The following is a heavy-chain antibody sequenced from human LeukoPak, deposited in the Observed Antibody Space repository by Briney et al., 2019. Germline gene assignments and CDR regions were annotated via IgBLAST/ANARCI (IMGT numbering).Heavy chain of an antibody. CDR2: ISSSGSTI. D-gene: IGHD5-12*01. V-gene: IGHV3-48*03. CDR1: GFTFSSYE. J-gene: IGHJ3*02. CDR3: ARDLRPYSGYDNLAFDI. Sequence: GGSLRLSCAASGFTFSSYEMNWVRQAPGKGLEWVSYISSSGSTIYYADSVKGRFTISRDNAKNSLYLQVNSLRAEDTAVYYCARDLRPYSGYDNLAFDIWGQGTMVTVSS.